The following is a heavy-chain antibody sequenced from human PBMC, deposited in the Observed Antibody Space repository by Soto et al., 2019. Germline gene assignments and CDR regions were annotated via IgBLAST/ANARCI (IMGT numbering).Heavy chain of an antibody. CDR1: AFTFSSYG. CDR2: ISSSSSYI. CDR3: ARDSPPYYDFWSGYYNHYMDV. Sequence: GGSLRLSCAASAFTFSSYGMNWVRQAPGKGLEWVSSISSSSSYIYYADSVKGRFTISRDNAKNSLYLQMNSLRAEDTAVYYCARDSPPYYDFWSGYYNHYMDVWGKGTTVTVSS. V-gene: IGHV3-21*01. J-gene: IGHJ6*03. D-gene: IGHD3-3*01.